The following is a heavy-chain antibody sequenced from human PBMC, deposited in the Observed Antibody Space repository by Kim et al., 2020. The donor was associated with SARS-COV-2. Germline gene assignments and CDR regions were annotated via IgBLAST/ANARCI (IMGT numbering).Heavy chain of an antibody. Sequence: GGSLRLSCAASGFTFSSYAMSWVRQAPGKGLEWVSTISGSGGSTYYADSVKGRFTISRDNSKNTLYLQMNSLRAEDTAVYYCAKLTRVGYCSGGSCSIDYWGQGTLVTVSS. J-gene: IGHJ4*02. D-gene: IGHD2-15*01. CDR2: ISGSGGST. CDR1: GFTFSSYA. CDR3: AKLTRVGYCSGGSCSIDY. V-gene: IGHV3-23*01.